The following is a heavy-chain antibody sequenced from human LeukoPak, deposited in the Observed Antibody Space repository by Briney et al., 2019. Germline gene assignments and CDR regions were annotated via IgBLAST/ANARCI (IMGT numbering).Heavy chain of an antibody. Sequence: TGGSLRLSCAASGFTFSTYWMSWVRQAPGKGLEWVANIKQDGGQKQYVDSVKGRFTISRDDAKNSLYLQMNSLRAEDTAVYYCARDGSSSLSSSGPPPTDFDYWGQGTLVTVSS. CDR3: ARDGSSSLSSSGPPPTDFDY. V-gene: IGHV3-7*01. CDR1: GFTFSTYW. D-gene: IGHD6-6*01. J-gene: IGHJ4*02. CDR2: IKQDGGQK.